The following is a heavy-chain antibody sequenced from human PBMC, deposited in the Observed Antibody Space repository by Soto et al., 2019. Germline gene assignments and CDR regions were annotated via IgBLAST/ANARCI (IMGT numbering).Heavy chain of an antibody. CDR2: IYYSGST. CDR1: GGSIDTYY. J-gene: IGHJ4*02. CDR3: ARLWSGSYNY. V-gene: IGHV4-59*08. D-gene: IGHD1-26*01. Sequence: SETLSLTCTVSGGSIDTYYWSWIRQPPGKGLQWIGYIYYSGSTTYSPSLKSRVTISVDRSKNQFSLKLSSVTAADTAVYYCARLWSGSYNYWGQGTLVTVSS.